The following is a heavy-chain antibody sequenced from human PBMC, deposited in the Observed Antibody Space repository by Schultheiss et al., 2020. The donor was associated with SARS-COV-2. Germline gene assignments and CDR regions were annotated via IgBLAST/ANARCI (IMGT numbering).Heavy chain of an antibody. Sequence: GASLKISCKGSGYSFTSYWIGWVRQMPGKGLEWMGIIYPGDSDTRYSPSFQGQVTISADKSISTAYLQWSSLKASDTAMYYCARLGLFYYDSSGFKGALDYWGQGTLVTVSS. J-gene: IGHJ4*02. V-gene: IGHV5-51*01. CDR3: ARLGLFYYDSSGFKGALDY. D-gene: IGHD3-22*01. CDR1: GYSFTSYW. CDR2: IYPGDSDT.